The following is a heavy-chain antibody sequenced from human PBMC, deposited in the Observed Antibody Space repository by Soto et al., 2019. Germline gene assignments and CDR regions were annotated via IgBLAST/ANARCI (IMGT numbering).Heavy chain of an antibody. V-gene: IGHV3-23*01. CDR3: ARPDRDGYNYDY. D-gene: IGHD5-12*01. J-gene: IGHJ4*01. CDR1: GFNFSSYA. CDR2: ISDSGGTI. Sequence: AGVSLRLFCAASGFNFSSYAMNWVRQAPGKGLEWVSGISDSGGTIYYADSVKGRFTISRDNSKNTLFLQMNSLRAEDTAVYFCARPDRDGYNYDYWGQGTLVTV.